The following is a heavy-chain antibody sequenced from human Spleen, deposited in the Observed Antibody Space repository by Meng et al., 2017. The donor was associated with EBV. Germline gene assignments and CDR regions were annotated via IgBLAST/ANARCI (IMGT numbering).Heavy chain of an antibody. CDR1: GYTFIHYG. CDR3: ARDRSEMAGSWGGY. J-gene: IGHJ4*01. CDR2: VSPYNGYT. Sequence: KPWAPGTVSCKASGYTFIHYGINWVRQAPGQGLEWMGWVSPYNGYTSYAQNLKGRVTMTTDTSTNTAYMTLRSLRSDDTAVYYCARDRSEMAGSWGGYWGQGTLVTVSS. D-gene: IGHD5-24*01. V-gene: IGHV1-18*01.